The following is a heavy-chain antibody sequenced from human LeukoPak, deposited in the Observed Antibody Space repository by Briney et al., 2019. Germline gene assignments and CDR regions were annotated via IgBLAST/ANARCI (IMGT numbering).Heavy chain of an antibody. CDR2: ISSSSSYI. Sequence: GGPLRLSCAASGFTFSSYSMNWVRQAPGKGLEWVSSISSSSSYIYYADSVKGRFTISRDNAKNSLYLQMNSLRAEDTAVYYCARGKVLLWFGESLDYWGQGTLVTVSS. CDR1: GFTFSSYS. CDR3: ARGKVLLWFGESLDY. V-gene: IGHV3-21*01. J-gene: IGHJ4*02. D-gene: IGHD3-10*01.